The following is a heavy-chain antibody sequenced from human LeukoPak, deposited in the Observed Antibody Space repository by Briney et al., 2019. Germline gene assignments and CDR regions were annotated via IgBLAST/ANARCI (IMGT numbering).Heavy chain of an antibody. Sequence: ASVKVSCKASGGTFSSYTISWVRQAPGQGLEWMGRIIPILGIANYAQKFQGRVTITADKSTSTAYMELSSLRSEDTAVYYCARDPSGSREDAFDIWGQGTMVTVSS. CDR3: ARDPSGSREDAFDI. CDR1: GGTFSSYT. CDR2: IIPILGIA. J-gene: IGHJ3*02. V-gene: IGHV1-69*04. D-gene: IGHD1-26*01.